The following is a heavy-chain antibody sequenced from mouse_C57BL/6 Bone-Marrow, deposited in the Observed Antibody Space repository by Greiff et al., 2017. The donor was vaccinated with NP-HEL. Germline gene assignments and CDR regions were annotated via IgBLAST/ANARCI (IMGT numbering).Heavy chain of an antibody. Sequence: EVQLVESEGGLVQPGSSMKLSCTASGFTFSDYYMAWVRQVPEKGLEWVANINYDGSSTYYLDSLKSRFIISRDNAKNILYLQMSSLKSEDTATYYCARAQLPYFAYWGQGTTLTVSS. J-gene: IGHJ2*01. V-gene: IGHV5-16*01. D-gene: IGHD1-1*01. CDR2: INYDGSST. CDR3: ARAQLPYFAY. CDR1: GFTFSDYY.